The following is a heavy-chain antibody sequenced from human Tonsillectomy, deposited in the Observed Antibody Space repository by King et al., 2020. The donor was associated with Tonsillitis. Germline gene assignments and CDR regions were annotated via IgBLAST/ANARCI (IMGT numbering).Heavy chain of an antibody. D-gene: IGHD1-26*01. J-gene: IGHJ4*02. CDR1: GFTFSSYG. V-gene: IGHV3-30*18. Sequence: VQLVESGGGVVQPGRSLRLSCAASGFTFSSYGMHWVRQAPGKGLEWVAVISYDGSKKYYADSEKGRFTISRDNSKNTLYLQMNSLRAEDTAVYYCSKDRWGGSYFYCFDYWGQGTLVTVSS. CDR3: SKDRWGGSYFYCFDY. CDR2: ISYDGSKK.